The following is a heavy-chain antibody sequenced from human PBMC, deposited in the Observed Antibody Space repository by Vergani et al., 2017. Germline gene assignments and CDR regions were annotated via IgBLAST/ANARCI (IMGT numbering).Heavy chain of an antibody. Sequence: QVQLQQWGAGVVKPSGTLSLTCAVFGESFSSFYWSWIRQPPGKGLEWIGEINNDGHTNYNPSLESRITVSRDTAKNQFSLTLMSVTAADTAMYFCAVRPRDNQVGGEIVTKRTFDYWSQGSLVTVAS. CDR2: INNDGHT. D-gene: IGHD3-10*01. J-gene: IGHJ4*02. CDR1: GESFSSFY. V-gene: IGHV4-34*02. CDR3: AVRPRDNQVGGEIVTKRTFDY.